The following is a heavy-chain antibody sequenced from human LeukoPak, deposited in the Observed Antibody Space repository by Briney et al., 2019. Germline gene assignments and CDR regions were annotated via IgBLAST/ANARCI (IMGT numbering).Heavy chain of an antibody. CDR3: AKGGIVVITNGPIDY. V-gene: IGHV3-30*18. Sequence: GGSLRLSCAASGFTFSSYRMNWVRQAPGKGLEWVAVISYDGSNKYYADSVKGRFTISRDNSKNTLYLQMNSLRAEDTAVYYCAKGGIVVITNGPIDYWGQGTLVTVSS. CDR1: GFTFSSYR. D-gene: IGHD3-22*01. CDR2: ISYDGSNK. J-gene: IGHJ4*02.